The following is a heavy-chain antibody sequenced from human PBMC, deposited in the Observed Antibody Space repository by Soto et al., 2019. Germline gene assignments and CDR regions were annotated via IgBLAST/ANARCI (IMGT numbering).Heavy chain of an antibody. CDR3: SKDSNCVFGRPISI. V-gene: IGHV3-30*18. CDR2: IAYDGSNS. CDR1: GFTFRSYG. Sequence: GGSLRLSCAASGFTFRSYGMHWVRPAPGKGLEWVAVIAYDGSNSYYAASVKGRFTITRDNSKNALYLQMNSLRAEDTAVYYCSKDSNCVFGRPISIWGQGTLVTVSA. D-gene: IGHD3-9*01. J-gene: IGHJ4*02.